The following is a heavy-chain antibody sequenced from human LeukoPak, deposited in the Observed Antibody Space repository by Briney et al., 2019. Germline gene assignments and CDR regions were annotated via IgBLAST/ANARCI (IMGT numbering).Heavy chain of an antibody. V-gene: IGHV1-46*01. CDR1: GYTFTSYG. CDR3: AREYSSSYFDY. J-gene: IGHJ4*02. CDR2: INPSGGST. D-gene: IGHD6-6*01. Sequence: ASVKVSCKASGYTFTSYGISWVRQAPGQGLEWMGIINPSGGSTSYAQKFQGRVTMTRDMSTSTVYMELSSLRSEDTAVYYCAREYSSSYFDYWGQGTLVTVSS.